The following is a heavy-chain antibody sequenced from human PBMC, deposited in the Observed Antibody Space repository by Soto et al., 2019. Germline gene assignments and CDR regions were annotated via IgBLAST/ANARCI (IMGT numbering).Heavy chain of an antibody. D-gene: IGHD3-22*01. CDR1: GFTFSSYG. CDR3: AKDVGAYYDSSGPWDYGMDV. CDR2: ISYDGSNK. V-gene: IGHV3-30*18. Sequence: PGGSLRLSCAASGFTFSSYGMHWVRQAPGKGLEWVAVISYDGSNKYYADSVKGRFTISRDNSKNTLYLQMNSLRAEDTAVYYCAKDVGAYYDSSGPWDYGMDVWGQGTTVTVSS. J-gene: IGHJ6*02.